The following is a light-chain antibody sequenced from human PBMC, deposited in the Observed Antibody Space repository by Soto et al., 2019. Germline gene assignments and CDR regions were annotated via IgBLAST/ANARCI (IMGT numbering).Light chain of an antibody. CDR3: ASYTSTTTLEI. V-gene: IGLV2-14*01. CDR1: SSDVGVYNY. CDR2: EGD. Sequence: QSALTQPASVSESPGQSITISCTGTSSDVGVYNYVSWYQKHPGKAPKLMIYEGDKRPSGVSNRFSGSKSGNTASLTISGLQAEDEADYYCASYTSTTTLEIFGGGTKLTVL. J-gene: IGLJ2*01.